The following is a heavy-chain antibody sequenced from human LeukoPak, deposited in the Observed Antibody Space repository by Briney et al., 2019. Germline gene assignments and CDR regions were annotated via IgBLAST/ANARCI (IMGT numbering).Heavy chain of an antibody. CDR3: ARSRARDAFDI. V-gene: IGHV4-59*01. D-gene: IGHD6-6*01. CDR2: IYYSGST. Sequence: KPSETLSLTCTLSGDSLSSYYGSWLRQPPGKGLEWIGYIYYSGSTNYNPSLKSRVTISVDTSKNQFSLKLSSVTAADTAVYYCARSRARDAFDIWGQGTMVTVSS. CDR1: GDSLSSYY. J-gene: IGHJ3*02.